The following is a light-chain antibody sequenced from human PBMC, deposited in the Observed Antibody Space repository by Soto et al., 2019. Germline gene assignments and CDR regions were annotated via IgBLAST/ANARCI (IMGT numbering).Light chain of an antibody. V-gene: IGLV2-14*01. Sequence: QSVLTQPPSVSGSPGQSITVSCTGTSSDIGASNFVSWYQHLPGRAPKVIIFEATNRPSGVSDRFSGSKAGITASLTISGLQADDEGEYFCISYKTDETFVFGTGTKLTVL. CDR2: EAT. CDR1: SSDIGASNF. CDR3: ISYKTDETFV. J-gene: IGLJ1*01.